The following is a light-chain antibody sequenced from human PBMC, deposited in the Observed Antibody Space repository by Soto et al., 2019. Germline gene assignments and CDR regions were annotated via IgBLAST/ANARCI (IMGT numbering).Light chain of an antibody. CDR2: NNN. CDR1: SSNIGSNS. V-gene: IGLV1-44*01. CDR3: AAWDDRLGEP. Sequence: QLVLTQPPSASGNPGQRVTISCSGSSSNIGSNSVTWYHQLPGTAPKLLIYNNNQRPSGIPDRFSGSKSGTSASLAISGLQSEDEADYYCAAWDDRLGEPFGRGTKLTVL. J-gene: IGLJ2*01.